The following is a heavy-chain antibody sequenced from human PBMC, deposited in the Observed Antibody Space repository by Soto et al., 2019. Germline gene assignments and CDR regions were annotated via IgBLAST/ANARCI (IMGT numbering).Heavy chain of an antibody. CDR2: ISHSGSA. V-gene: IGHV4-4*02. J-gene: IGHJ6*02. Sequence: QVQLQESGPGLVKPSGTLSLTCTVSGGSISETTWWSWVRQPPGKGLEWIGDISHSGSANYNPSLKCRVTMSVDRSKNQISLILTSVTAADTAVYYCQLTRGGLFIMDVWGQGTTVTVSS. CDR1: GGSISETTW. D-gene: IGHD7-27*01. CDR3: QLTRGGLFIMDV.